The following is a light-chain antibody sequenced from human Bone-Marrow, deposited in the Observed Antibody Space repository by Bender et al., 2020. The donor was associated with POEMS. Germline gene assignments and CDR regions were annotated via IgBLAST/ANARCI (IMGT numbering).Light chain of an antibody. CDR1: SSNIGAHA. Sequence: QSVLTQPPSASGTPGQRVTISCSGGSSNIGAHAVNWYQHLPGPAPKLLIYSSHRRPSEVPDRFSGSRSGTSASLAISGLQSEDEADYYCAVWDDSLNGWVFGGGTKLTV. J-gene: IGLJ3*02. V-gene: IGLV1-44*01. CDR2: SSH. CDR3: AVWDDSLNGWV.